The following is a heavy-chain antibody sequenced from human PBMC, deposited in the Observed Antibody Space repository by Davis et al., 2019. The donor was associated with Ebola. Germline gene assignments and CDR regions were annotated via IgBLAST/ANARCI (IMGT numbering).Heavy chain of an antibody. V-gene: IGHV6-1*01. CDR2: TYYNSKWYN. Sequence: PSETLSLTCAISGASVSSGGWNWIRQSPSRGLEWLGRTYYNSKWYNDYAVSVKSRITINPDTSKNQFSLQLNSVTPEDTAVYYCARGWLRSGLDVWGKGAAVIVSS. J-gene: IGHJ6*04. CDR3: ARGWLRSGLDV. D-gene: IGHD5-12*01. CDR1: GASVSSGG.